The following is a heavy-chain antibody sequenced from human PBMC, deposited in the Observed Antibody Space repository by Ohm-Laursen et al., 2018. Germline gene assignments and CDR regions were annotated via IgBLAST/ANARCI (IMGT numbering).Heavy chain of an antibody. CDR2: ISSSSSYI. CDR3: ASLGYCSGSSCLWAFDI. J-gene: IGHJ3*02. CDR1: GFTFSSYS. D-gene: IGHD2-15*01. Sequence: SLRLSCAASGFTFSSYSMNWVRQAPGKGLEWVSSISSSSSYIYYADSVKGRFTISRDNSKNTLFLQMSSLRAEDTAVYYCASLGYCSGSSCLWAFDIWGQGTMVTVSS. V-gene: IGHV3-21*04.